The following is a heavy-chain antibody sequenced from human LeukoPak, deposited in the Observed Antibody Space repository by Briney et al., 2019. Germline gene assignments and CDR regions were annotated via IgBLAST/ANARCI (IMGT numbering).Heavy chain of an antibody. Sequence: SETLSLTCAVYGGSFSGYYWSWIRQPPGKGLEWIGTIYHSGTTYYNPSLKSRVTMSVDTSKNQFSLRLRSVTAADTAVYYCARGQARLAWFDPWGQGTLVSVSS. J-gene: IGHJ5*02. CDR1: GGSFSGYY. D-gene: IGHD6-19*01. V-gene: IGHV4-34*01. CDR3: ARGQARLAWFDP. CDR2: IYHSGTT.